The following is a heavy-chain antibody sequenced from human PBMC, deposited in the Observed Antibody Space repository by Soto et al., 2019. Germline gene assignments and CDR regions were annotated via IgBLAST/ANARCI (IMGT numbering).Heavy chain of an antibody. V-gene: IGHV5-51*01. CDR3: ARHAYDFWSGHPNPRYYYGMDV. CDR2: IYPGDSNT. Sequence: EVQLVQSGAEVKKPGESLKISCKGSGYSFTSYWIGWVRQMPGKGLGWMGIIYPGDSNTRYSPSLQGQVTISVDKSISTAYLQWSSLKATDTAMYYCARHAYDFWSGHPNPRYYYGMDVWGQGTTVTVSS. CDR1: GYSFTSYW. J-gene: IGHJ6*02. D-gene: IGHD3-3*01.